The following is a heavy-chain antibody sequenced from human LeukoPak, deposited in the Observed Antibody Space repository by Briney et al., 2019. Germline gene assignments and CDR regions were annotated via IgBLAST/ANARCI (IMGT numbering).Heavy chain of an antibody. Sequence: ASVKVSCKASGYTFTGYYMHWVRQAPGQGLEWMGWINPNSGGTNYAQNFQGRVTMTRDTSISTAYMELSRLRSDDTAVYYCARKYCSSTSCYNAFDIWGQGTMVTVSS. CDR1: GYTFTGYY. V-gene: IGHV1-2*02. J-gene: IGHJ3*02. CDR3: ARKYCSSTSCYNAFDI. CDR2: INPNSGGT. D-gene: IGHD2-2*02.